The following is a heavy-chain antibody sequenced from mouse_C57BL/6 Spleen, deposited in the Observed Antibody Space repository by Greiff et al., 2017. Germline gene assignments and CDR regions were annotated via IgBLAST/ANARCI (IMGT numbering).Heavy chain of an antibody. CDR2: IYPSDSET. Sequence: VQLQQPGAELVRPGSSVKLSCKASGYTFTSYWMDWVKQRPGQGLEWIGNIYPSDSETHYNQKFKDKATLTVDKSSSTAYMQLSSLTSEDSAVYYCARTTVVEYYAMDYWGQGTSVTVSS. J-gene: IGHJ4*01. V-gene: IGHV1-61*01. CDR3: ARTTVVEYYAMDY. CDR1: GYTFTSYW. D-gene: IGHD1-1*01.